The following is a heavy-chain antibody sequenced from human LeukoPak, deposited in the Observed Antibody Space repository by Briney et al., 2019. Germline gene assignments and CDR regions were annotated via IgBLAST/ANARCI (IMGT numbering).Heavy chain of an antibody. Sequence: PGESLRLSRAASGFTFSDRWMHWVRQTPGKGLLWVSRISSDGSSASYADSVKGRFTISRDNAKNSLYLQMNSLRAEDTAVYYCAREGYSYGQIDYWGQGTLVTVSS. J-gene: IGHJ4*02. V-gene: IGHV3-74*01. CDR1: GFTFSDRW. D-gene: IGHD5-18*01. CDR3: AREGYSYGQIDY. CDR2: ISSDGSSA.